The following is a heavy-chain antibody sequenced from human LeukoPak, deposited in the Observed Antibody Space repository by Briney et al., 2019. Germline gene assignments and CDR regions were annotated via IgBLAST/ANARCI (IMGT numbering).Heavy chain of an antibody. D-gene: IGHD3-3*01. CDR2: IKQDGSEK. CDR3: ARSGYLYFDY. Sequence: PGGSLRLSCAASGFTFSIFWMSWVRQAPGKGLEWVANIKQDGSEKDYVDSVKGRFTISRDNAKNSLYLQMNSLRAGDTAVYYCARSGYLYFDYWGQGTLVTVSS. CDR1: GFTFSIFW. V-gene: IGHV3-7*01. J-gene: IGHJ4*02.